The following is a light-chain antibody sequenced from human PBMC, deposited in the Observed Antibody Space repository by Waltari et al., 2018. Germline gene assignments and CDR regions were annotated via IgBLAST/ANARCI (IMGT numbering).Light chain of an antibody. CDR2: AAS. V-gene: IGKV1-9*01. CDR3: QQLNSYPLT. CDR1: QAISSY. J-gene: IGKJ3*01. Sequence: IQLTQSPSSLSASVRDRVTITCRASQAISSYLVWYQQKSGKAPKLLIYAASTLQSGVPSRFSGSGSGTDFTLTISSLQPEDFATYYCQQLNSYPLTFGPGTRVDIK.